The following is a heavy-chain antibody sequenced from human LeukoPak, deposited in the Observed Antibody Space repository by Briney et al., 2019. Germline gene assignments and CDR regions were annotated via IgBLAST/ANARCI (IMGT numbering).Heavy chain of an antibody. J-gene: IGHJ3*02. V-gene: IGHV3-30*02. CDR1: GFTFSSNG. CDR3: VAGYAFDI. D-gene: IGHD1-14*01. Sequence: GGSLRLSCAASGFTFSSNGMRWVRQAPGKGLEWVAFIRYDGTNKYYADSVKGRFTISRDNSKNTLYLQMNSLRPEDTAVYYCVAGYAFDIWGQGTMVTVSS. CDR2: IRYDGTNK.